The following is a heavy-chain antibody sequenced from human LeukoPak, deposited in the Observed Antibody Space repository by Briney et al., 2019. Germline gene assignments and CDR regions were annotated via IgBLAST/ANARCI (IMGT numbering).Heavy chain of an antibody. D-gene: IGHD6-13*01. Sequence: GGSLRLSCGAYGFTFNNYGMNWVRQAPGKGLEWVANIKQDGSEKYYVDSVKGRFTISRDNAKNSLYLQMNSLRAGDTAVYYCARGGIAAAGTDYWGQGTLVTVSS. V-gene: IGHV3-7*01. CDR3: ARGGIAAAGTDY. CDR2: IKQDGSEK. J-gene: IGHJ4*02. CDR1: GFTFNNYG.